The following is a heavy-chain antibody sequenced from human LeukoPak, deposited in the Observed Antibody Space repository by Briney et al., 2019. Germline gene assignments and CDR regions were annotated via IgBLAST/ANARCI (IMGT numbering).Heavy chain of an antibody. CDR1: GYSFPSYW. D-gene: IGHD3-22*01. Sequence: GESLKISCKVSGYSFPSYWITWVRQVPGKGLEWMGRIAPSDSYTNYNPSFEGHVTMSVEKSITTVYLQWSSLKASDTAVYYCVRQPPGVYDTTQNWFDPWGQGTLVTVSS. V-gene: IGHV5-10-1*01. CDR2: IAPSDSYT. CDR3: VRQPPGVYDTTQNWFDP. J-gene: IGHJ5*02.